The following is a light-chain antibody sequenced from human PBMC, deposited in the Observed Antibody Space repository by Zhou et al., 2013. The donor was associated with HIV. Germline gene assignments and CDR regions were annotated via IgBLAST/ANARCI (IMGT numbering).Light chain of an antibody. V-gene: IGKV1-5*03. CDR3: QHYHTYPYT. CDR1: QSIGKW. Sequence: DIQMTQSPSTLSASVGDRVTVTCRASQSIGKWLAWYQQKSGEAPKLLIYEASTLESGVSSRFSGRGSGTGFSLTISSLQPDDFGSYFCQHYHTYPYTFGQGTDLAIK. J-gene: IGKJ2*01. CDR2: EAS.